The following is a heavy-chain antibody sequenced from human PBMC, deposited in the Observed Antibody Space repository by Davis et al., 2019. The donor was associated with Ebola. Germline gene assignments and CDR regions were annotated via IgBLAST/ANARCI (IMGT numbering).Heavy chain of an antibody. CDR3: ARGAYDSSGYYDSGAFDI. V-gene: IGHV4-59*01. J-gene: IGHJ3*02. D-gene: IGHD3-22*01. CDR2: IYYSGST. CDR1: GGSISSYY. Sequence: MPSETLSLTCTVSGGSISSYYWSWIRQPPGKGLEWIGYIYYSGSTNYNPSLKSRVTISVDTSKNQFSLKLSSVTAADTAVYYCARGAYDSSGYYDSGAFDIWGQGTMVTVSS.